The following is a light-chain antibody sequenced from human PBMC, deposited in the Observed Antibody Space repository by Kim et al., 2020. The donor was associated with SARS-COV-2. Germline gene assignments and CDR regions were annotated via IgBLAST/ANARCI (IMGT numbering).Light chain of an antibody. Sequence: QSVLTQPPSASGTPGQSVTISCSGSTSNIGGNTVNWYQQLPGTAPKLLIYSNNQRPSGVPDRFSGSKSGTSASLAISGLQSEDEADFYCAAWDASLSGWVFGGGTQLTVL. CDR1: TSNIGGNT. CDR3: AAWDASLSGWV. CDR2: SNN. V-gene: IGLV1-44*01. J-gene: IGLJ3*02.